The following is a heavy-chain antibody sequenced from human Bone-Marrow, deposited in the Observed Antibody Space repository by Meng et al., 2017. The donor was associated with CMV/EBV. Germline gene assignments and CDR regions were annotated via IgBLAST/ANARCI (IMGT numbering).Heavy chain of an antibody. CDR1: GSTFASDV. J-gene: IGHJ4*02. D-gene: IGHD6-19*01. CDR3: ARDPERPPVAGTDY. CDR2: ISAYNGNT. V-gene: IGHV1-18*01. Sequence: VQLVQSGDEVKTPGAYVKVSCKASGSTFASDVLRWVRQDPGQGLEWMGWISAYNGNTNYVQKLQGRVTMTTDTSTSTAYMELRSLRSDDTAVYYCARDPERPPVAGTDYWGQGTLVTVSS.